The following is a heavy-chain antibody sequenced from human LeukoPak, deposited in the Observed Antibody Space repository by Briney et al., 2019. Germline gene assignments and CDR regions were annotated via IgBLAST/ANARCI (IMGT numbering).Heavy chain of an antibody. CDR1: GYSISSGYY. V-gene: IGHV4-38-2*02. Sequence: SETLSLTCTVSGYSISSGYYWGWIRQPPGKGLEWIGSIYHSGSTYYNPSLKSRVTISVDTSKNQFSLKLSSVTAADTAVYYCARLSTVVTPGGDYWGQGTLVTVSS. CDR2: IYHSGST. D-gene: IGHD4-23*01. CDR3: ARLSTVVTPGGDY. J-gene: IGHJ4*02.